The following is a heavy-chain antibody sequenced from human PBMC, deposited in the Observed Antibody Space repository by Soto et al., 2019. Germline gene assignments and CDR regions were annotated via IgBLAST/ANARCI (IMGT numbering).Heavy chain of an antibody. V-gene: IGHV2-5*02. CDR3: AHSSQYDYIWGSYRFEYFQH. CDR2: IYWDDDK. D-gene: IGHD3-16*02. J-gene: IGHJ1*01. Sequence: QITLKESGPTLVKPTQTLTLTCTFSGFSLSPSGVGVGWIRQPPGKALEWLALIYWDDDKRYSPSLKSRLTITKDTSKNQVVLTMTNMDPVDTATYYCAHSSQYDYIWGSYRFEYFQHWGQGTLVTVSS. CDR1: GFSLSPSGVG.